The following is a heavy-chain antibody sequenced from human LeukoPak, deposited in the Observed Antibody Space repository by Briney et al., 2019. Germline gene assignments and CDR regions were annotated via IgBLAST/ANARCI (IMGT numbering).Heavy chain of an antibody. CDR3: ARDPLTGIAAAGSFDY. CDR2: INPNSGGT. V-gene: IGHV1-2*02. Sequence: VASVKVSCKPSGYTFTDYYIHWVRQAPGQGLEWMGWINPNSGGTNYAQKFQGRATMTRDTSISTAYMELSRLRSDDTAVYYCARDPLTGIAAAGSFDYWGQGTLVTVSS. D-gene: IGHD6-13*01. CDR1: GYTFTDYY. J-gene: IGHJ4*02.